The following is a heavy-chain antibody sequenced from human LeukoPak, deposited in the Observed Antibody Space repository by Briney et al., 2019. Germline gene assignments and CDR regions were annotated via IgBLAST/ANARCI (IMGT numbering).Heavy chain of an antibody. CDR2: ISTDGSNK. CDR1: GFTFSSYG. Sequence: GRSLRLSCAASGFTFSSYGMQWFRQAPDKGLEWVAAISTDGSNKYYADSVKGRFTISRDNSKNTLYLQMNSLRAEDTAVYYCAKVDIVATIDAGRLVDYWGQGTLVTVSS. CDR3: AKVDIVATIDAGRLVDY. D-gene: IGHD5-12*01. V-gene: IGHV3-30*18. J-gene: IGHJ4*02.